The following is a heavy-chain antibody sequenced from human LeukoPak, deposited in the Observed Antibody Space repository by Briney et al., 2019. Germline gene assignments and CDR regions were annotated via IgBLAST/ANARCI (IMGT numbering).Heavy chain of an antibody. CDR1: GFTFSGYP. V-gene: IGHV3-30-3*02. J-gene: IGHJ3*02. CDR3: AKSYYGSGTYASDAFNI. D-gene: IGHD3-10*01. CDR2: ISYDGSNK. Sequence: GGSLRLSCAASGFTFSGYPIHWVRQAPGKGPEWVAVISYDGSNKYYADSVKGRFTISRDNSKNTLYLQMNSLRAEDTAVYYCAKSYYGSGTYASDAFNIWGQGTMVTVSS.